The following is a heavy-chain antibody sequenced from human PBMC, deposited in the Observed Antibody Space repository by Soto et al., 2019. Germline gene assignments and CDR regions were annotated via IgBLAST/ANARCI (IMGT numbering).Heavy chain of an antibody. CDR2: IIPIFGTA. D-gene: IGHD3-22*01. V-gene: IGHV1-69*13. CDR3: ARGSTYYYDSSGYYFFY. Sequence: SVKVSCKASGGTFSSYAISWVRQAPGQGLEWMGGIIPIFGTANYAQKFQGRVTITADESTSTAYMELSSLRSEDTAVYYCARGSTYYYDSSGYYFFYWGQGTLVTVSS. J-gene: IGHJ4*02. CDR1: GGTFSSYA.